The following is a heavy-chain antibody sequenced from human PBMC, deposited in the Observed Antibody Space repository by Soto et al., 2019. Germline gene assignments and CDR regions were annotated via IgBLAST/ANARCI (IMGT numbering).Heavy chain of an antibody. J-gene: IGHJ5*02. V-gene: IGHV3-7*01. CDR3: ASPRAVTSGWDR. CDR1: GFTQSYW. Sequence: GGSLRLSCTPSGFTQSYWMSWVRQAPGKGLEWVANIKEEGSEIQYVDSVKGRFTISRDTAKNSLYLEMNRLRVEDTAVYYCASPRAVTSGWDRWGQGTMVTVYS. D-gene: IGHD4-17*01. CDR2: IKEEGSEI.